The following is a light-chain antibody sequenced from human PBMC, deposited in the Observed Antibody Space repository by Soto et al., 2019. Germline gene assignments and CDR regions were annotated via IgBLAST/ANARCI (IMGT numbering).Light chain of an antibody. J-gene: IGKJ5*01. CDR1: QSISTY. CDR2: AAS. CDR3: QQSYSPPPVT. V-gene: IGKV1-39*01. Sequence: DIQMTQSPSSLSASVGDRVTITCRASQSISTYLNWYQQKPGKAPKLLIYAASRLQSGVPTRFSGSGAGTDFSLTISSLQPEDSATYYCQQSYSPPPVTFGQGTRLEI.